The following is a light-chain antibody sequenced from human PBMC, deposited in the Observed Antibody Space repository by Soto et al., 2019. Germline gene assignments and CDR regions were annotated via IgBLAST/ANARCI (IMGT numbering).Light chain of an antibody. J-gene: IGKJ1*01. Sequence: EIGLTQSPGTLSLSPLEICTLSXXAXQSVSSSYLAWYQQKPGQAPRLXXYGASSRATGIPDRFSGSGSGTEFTLTISSLQSEDFAVYYCQHYDNWPPRTFGQGTKVDIK. CDR1: QSVSSSY. CDR3: QHYDNWPPRT. V-gene: IGKV3-20*01. CDR2: GAS.